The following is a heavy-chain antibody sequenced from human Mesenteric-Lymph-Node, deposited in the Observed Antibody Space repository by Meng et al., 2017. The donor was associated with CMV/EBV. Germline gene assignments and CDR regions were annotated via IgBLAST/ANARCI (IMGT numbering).Heavy chain of an antibody. CDR1: GGSVSSGSYY. V-gene: IGHV4-61*01. D-gene: IGHD3-10*01. CDR2: IYYSGST. Sequence: SETLSLTCTVSGGSVSSGSYYWSWIRQPPGKGLEWIGYIYYSGSTNYNPSLKSRVTISVDTSKNQFSLKLSSVTAADTAVYYCARAPSYLVWGQGTLVTVSS. J-gene: IGHJ4*02. CDR3: ARAPSYLV.